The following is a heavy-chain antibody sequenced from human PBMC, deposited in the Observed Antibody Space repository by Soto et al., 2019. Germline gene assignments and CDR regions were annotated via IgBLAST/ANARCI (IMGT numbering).Heavy chain of an antibody. V-gene: IGHV4-59*01. CDR2: RYYSGTA. Sequence: QVHLQESGPGLVKPSETLSLTCTVSGGSISSDYWTWVRQHPGKGLEWIGYRYYSGTAKYNSSLKSRVTISVDTSKNQFYLKLSSVTVADTAVYYCARLSVADWFDPWGQGIQVTVSS. J-gene: IGHJ5*02. D-gene: IGHD2-15*01. CDR3: ARLSVADWFDP. CDR1: GGSISSDY.